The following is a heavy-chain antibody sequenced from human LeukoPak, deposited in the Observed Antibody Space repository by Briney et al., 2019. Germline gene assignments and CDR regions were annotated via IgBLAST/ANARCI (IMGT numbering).Heavy chain of an antibody. CDR2: INHSGST. J-gene: IGHJ4*02. CDR1: GGSFSGYY. CDR3: ARGRLYYYGSGSYQNDY. Sequence: PSETLSLTCAVYGGSFSGYYWSWIRQPPGKGLEWIGEINHSGSTNYNPSLKSRVTISVDTSKNQFSLKLSSVTAADTAVYYCARGRLYYYGSGSYQNDYWGQGILVTVSS. V-gene: IGHV4-34*01. D-gene: IGHD3-10*01.